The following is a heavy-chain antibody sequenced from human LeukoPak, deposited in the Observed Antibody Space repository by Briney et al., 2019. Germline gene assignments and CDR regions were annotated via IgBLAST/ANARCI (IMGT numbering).Heavy chain of an antibody. Sequence: ASVKVSCKASGYTFIDCYLHWVRQVPGQGLEWMGWINPNSGGTDYAQKFQGRVTMTRDTSISTAYMELNRLRSDDTAVYYCARGLSGLYTASDYWGQGPLVTVSS. CDR3: ARGLSGLYTASDY. D-gene: IGHD6-19*01. CDR1: GYTFIDCY. J-gene: IGHJ4*02. CDR2: INPNSGGT. V-gene: IGHV1-2*02.